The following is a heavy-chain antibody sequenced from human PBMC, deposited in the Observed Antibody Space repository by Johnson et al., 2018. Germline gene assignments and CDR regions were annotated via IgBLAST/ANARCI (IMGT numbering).Heavy chain of an antibody. D-gene: IGHD3-22*01. CDR3: AKHSSAYISLSYFQH. Sequence: EVQLVESGGGLVKPGGSLRLSCAASGFTFSSYSMNWVRQAPGKGLEWVSSISSSSSYIYYADSVKGRFTISSDNAKNSLYLQMNSLRAEDTALYYCAKHSSAYISLSYFQHWGQGTLVTVSS. CDR2: ISSSSSYI. J-gene: IGHJ1*01. V-gene: IGHV3-21*04. CDR1: GFTFSSYS.